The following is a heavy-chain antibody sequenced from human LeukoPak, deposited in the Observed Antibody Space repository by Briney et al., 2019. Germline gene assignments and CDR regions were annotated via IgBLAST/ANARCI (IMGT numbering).Heavy chain of an antibody. CDR2: IYSGGST. V-gene: IGHV3-53*01. CDR1: GFTVSSNY. J-gene: IGHJ4*02. CDR3: ATGGTYCGGDCYPFDY. Sequence: GGSLRLSCAASGFTVSSNYMSWVRQAPGKGLEWVSVIYSGGSTYYADSVKGRFTISRDNSKNTLYLQMNSLRAEDTAVYHCATGGTYCGGDCYPFDYWGQGTLVTVSS. D-gene: IGHD2-21*02.